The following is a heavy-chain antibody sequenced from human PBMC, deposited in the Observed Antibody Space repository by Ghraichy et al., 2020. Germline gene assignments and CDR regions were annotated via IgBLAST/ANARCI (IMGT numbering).Heavy chain of an antibody. V-gene: IGHV3-64D*06. D-gene: IGHD6-13*01. CDR3: VKIFRQQLVRGATTTYDAFDI. Sequence: GGSLRLSCSASGFTFSSYAMHWVRQAPGKGLEYVSAISSNGGSTYYADSVKGRFTISRDNSKNTLYLQMSSLRAEDTAVYYCVKIFRQQLVRGATTTYDAFDIWGQGTMVTVSS. CDR1: GFTFSSYA. CDR2: ISSNGGST. J-gene: IGHJ3*02.